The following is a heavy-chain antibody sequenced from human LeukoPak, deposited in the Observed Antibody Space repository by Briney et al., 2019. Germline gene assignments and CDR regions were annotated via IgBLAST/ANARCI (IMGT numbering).Heavy chain of an antibody. D-gene: IGHD2-2*01. CDR2: INPNSGGT. CDR3: ARGGVVVPAAIGYYYYGMDV. CDR1: GYTFTGYY. V-gene: IGHV1-2*02. J-gene: IGHJ6*02. Sequence: GASVKVSCKASGYTFTGYYMHWARQAPGQGLEWMGWINPNSGGTNYAQKFQGRVTMTRDTSISTAYMELSRLRSDDTAVYYCARGGVVVPAAIGYYYYGMDVWGQGTTVTVSS.